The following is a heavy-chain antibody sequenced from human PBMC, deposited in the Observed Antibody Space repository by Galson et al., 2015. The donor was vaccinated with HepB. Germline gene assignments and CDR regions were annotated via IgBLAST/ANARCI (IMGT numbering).Heavy chain of an antibody. CDR3: ARGGDYERNDAFDI. J-gene: IGHJ3*02. D-gene: IGHD2-21*02. Sequence: SLRLSCAASGFTFSSYAMHWVRQAPGKGLEWVAVISYDGSNKYYADSVKGRFTISRDNSKNTLYLQMNSPRAEDTAVYYCARGGDYERNDAFDIWGQGTMVTVSS. CDR1: GFTFSSYA. CDR2: ISYDGSNK. V-gene: IGHV3-30-3*01.